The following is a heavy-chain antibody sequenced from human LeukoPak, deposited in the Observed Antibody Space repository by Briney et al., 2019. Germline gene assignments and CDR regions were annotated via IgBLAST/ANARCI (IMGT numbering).Heavy chain of an antibody. CDR3: ARGSSSWYTPFDY. Sequence: ASVKVSCKASGGTFSSYAISWVRQAPGQGLEWMGGIIPIFGTANYAQKFQGRVTITADESTSTAYMELSSLRSEDTAVYYCARGSSSWYTPFDYWGQGTMVTVSS. CDR1: GGTFSSYA. D-gene: IGHD6-13*01. V-gene: IGHV1-69*13. CDR2: IIPIFGTA. J-gene: IGHJ4*03.